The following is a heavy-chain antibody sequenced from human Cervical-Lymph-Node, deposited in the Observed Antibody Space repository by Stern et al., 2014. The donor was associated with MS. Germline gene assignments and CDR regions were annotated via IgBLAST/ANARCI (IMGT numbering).Heavy chain of an antibody. CDR3: ARIPRPTVMYAFDI. CDR2: ISAYNGNT. V-gene: IGHV1-18*01. D-gene: IGHD4-11*01. CDR1: GYTFTSYG. J-gene: IGHJ3*02. Sequence: QVQLVQSGAEVKKPGASVQVSCKASGYTFTSYGISWVRQAPGHGLEWMGWISAYNGNTNYAQKLQGRVTMTTDTSTSTAYMELRSLRPDDTAVYYCARIPRPTVMYAFDIWGQGTMVTVSS.